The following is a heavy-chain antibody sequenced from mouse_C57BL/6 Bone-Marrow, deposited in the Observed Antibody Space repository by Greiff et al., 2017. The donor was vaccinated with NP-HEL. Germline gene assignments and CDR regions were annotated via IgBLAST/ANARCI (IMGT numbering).Heavy chain of an antibody. J-gene: IGHJ3*01. CDR2: INPGSGGT. CDR3: ARCNGYPFAY. V-gene: IGHV1-54*01. D-gene: IGHD2-2*01. CDR1: GYAFTNYL. Sequence: QVQLQQSGAELVRPGTSVKVSCKASGYAFTNYLIEWVKQRPGQGLEWIGVINPGSGGTNYNEKFKGKATLTADKSSSTAYMQLSSLTSEDSAVYFCARCNGYPFAYWGQGTLVTVS.